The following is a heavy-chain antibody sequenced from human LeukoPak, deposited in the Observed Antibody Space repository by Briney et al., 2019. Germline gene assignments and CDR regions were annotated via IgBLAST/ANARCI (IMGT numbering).Heavy chain of an antibody. CDR3: ARNGIGTTYDAFGI. D-gene: IGHD1-1*01. CDR1: GDGVSSDSAA. V-gene: IGHV6-1*01. Sequence: SQTLSLTCAISGDGVSSDSAAWNWIRQSPSRGLEWLGRTYFTSNWYNDYAVSVKSRIIINADTSKNHFSLRPNSVTPEDTAVYFCARNGIGTTYDAFGIWGQGTMVTVSS. CDR2: TYFTSNWYN. J-gene: IGHJ3*02.